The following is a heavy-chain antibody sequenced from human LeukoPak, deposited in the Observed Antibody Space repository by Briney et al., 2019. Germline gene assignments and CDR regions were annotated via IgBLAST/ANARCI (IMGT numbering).Heavy chain of an antibody. CDR1: GYTFTSYG. Sequence: ASVKVSCKASGYTFTSYGISWVRQAPGQGLEWMGWISAYNGNTIYAQKLQGRVTMTTDTSTSTAYMELRSLRSDDTAVYYCARSRTAAGSFVYWGQGTLVTVSS. CDR3: ARSRTAAGSFVY. CDR2: ISAYNGNT. V-gene: IGHV1-18*01. J-gene: IGHJ4*02. D-gene: IGHD6-13*01.